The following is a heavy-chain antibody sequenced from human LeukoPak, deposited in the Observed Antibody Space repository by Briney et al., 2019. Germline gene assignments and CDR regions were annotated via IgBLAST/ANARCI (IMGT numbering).Heavy chain of an antibody. CDR1: GGTFSSYA. Sequence: GASVKVSCKASGGTFSSYAISWVRQAPGQGLEWMGGIIPIFGTANYAQKFQGRVTITADEPTSTAYMELSSLRSEDTAVYYCARGGSTSCCPRTTREYYYYGMDVWGKGTTVTVSS. CDR2: IIPIFGTA. V-gene: IGHV1-69*13. D-gene: IGHD2-2*01. J-gene: IGHJ6*04. CDR3: ARGGSTSCCPRTTREYYYYGMDV.